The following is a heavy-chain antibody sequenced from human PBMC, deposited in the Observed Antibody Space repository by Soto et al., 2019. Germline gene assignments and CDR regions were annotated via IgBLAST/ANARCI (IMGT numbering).Heavy chain of an antibody. CDR3: ARGTTVTTIIGNY. D-gene: IGHD4-17*01. Sequence: GGSLRLSCAASGFTFSSYGMHWVRQAPGKGLEWVAVIWYDGSNKYYADSVKGRFTISRDNSKNTLYLQMNSLRAEDTAVYYCARGTTVTTIIGNYWGQGTLVTVSS. CDR2: IWYDGSNK. V-gene: IGHV3-33*01. CDR1: GFTFSSYG. J-gene: IGHJ4*02.